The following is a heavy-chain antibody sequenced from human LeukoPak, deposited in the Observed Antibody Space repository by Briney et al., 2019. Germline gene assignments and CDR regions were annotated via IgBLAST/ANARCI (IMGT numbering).Heavy chain of an antibody. CDR1: GYSISSGYS. Sequence: SETLSLTCAVSGYSISSGYSWGWFRQPPGKGLEWIACIFHSGSTYYNPSLKSRVTMSVDTSKNQFSLRLTSLTAADTAVYYCARQGGSSSPYYFYYMDVWGKGTTVTVSS. CDR2: IFHSGST. D-gene: IGHD6-13*01. J-gene: IGHJ6*03. CDR3: ARQGGSSSPYYFYYMDV. V-gene: IGHV4-38-2*01.